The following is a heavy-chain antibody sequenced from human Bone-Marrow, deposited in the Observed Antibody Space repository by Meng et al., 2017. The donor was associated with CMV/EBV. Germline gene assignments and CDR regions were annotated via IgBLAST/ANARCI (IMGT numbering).Heavy chain of an antibody. CDR2: IKQDGSEK. J-gene: IGHJ3*02. CDR1: GFTFSIYW. V-gene: IGHV3-7*01. CDR3: ARDLRWQGAFDI. D-gene: IGHD2-15*01. Sequence: GESLKISCAASGFTFSIYWMSWVRQAPGKGLEWVANIKQDGSEKYYVDSVKGRFTISRDNAKNSLYLQMNSLRAEDTAVYYCARDLRWQGAFDIWGQGTMVTVSS.